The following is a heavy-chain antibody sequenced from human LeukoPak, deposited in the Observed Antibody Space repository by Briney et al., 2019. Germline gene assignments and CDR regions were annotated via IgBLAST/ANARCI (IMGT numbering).Heavy chain of an antibody. Sequence: GGSLRLSCAASGFTFSNYAMTWVRQAPGKGLEWVSSIINSSYIYYSDSVKGRFTISRDNTKNSLYLQMDRLSAEDTAIYYCARDRGYSGYAHGYWGQGTLVTVSS. CDR1: GFTFSNYA. D-gene: IGHD5-12*01. CDR3: ARDRGYSGYAHGY. J-gene: IGHJ4*02. CDR2: IINSSYI. V-gene: IGHV3-21*01.